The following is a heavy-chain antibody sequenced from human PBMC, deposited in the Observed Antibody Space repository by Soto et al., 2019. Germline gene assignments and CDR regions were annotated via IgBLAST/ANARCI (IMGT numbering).Heavy chain of an antibody. CDR3: AHVTKDSSGRRSGWFDP. CDR1: GYTLTELS. CDR2: FDPEEGET. Sequence: QVQLVQSGAEVKKPGASVKVSCKVSGYTLTELSMHWVRQAPGKGLEWMGGFDPEEGETIYAQKFQGRVTMTEDTSTDTAYMELSSLRSEDTPVYYCAHVTKDSSGRRSGWFDPWGQGTLVTVSS. V-gene: IGHV1-24*01. D-gene: IGHD3-22*01. J-gene: IGHJ5*02.